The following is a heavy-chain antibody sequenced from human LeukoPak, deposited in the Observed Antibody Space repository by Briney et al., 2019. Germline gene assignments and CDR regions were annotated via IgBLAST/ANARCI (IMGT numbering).Heavy chain of an antibody. V-gene: IGHV3-21*01. CDR1: GFTFSSYS. J-gene: IGHJ4*02. CDR2: ISSSSSYI. D-gene: IGHD5-18*01. Sequence: GGSPRLSXAASGFTFSSYSMNWVRQAPGKGLEWVSSISSSSSYIYYADSVKGRFTISRDNAKNSLYLQMNSLRAEDTAVYYCARDGGYSYGYGFDYWGQGTLVTVSS. CDR3: ARDGGYSYGYGFDY.